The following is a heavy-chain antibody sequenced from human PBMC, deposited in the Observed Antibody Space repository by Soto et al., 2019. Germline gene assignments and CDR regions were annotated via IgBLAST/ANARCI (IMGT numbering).Heavy chain of an antibody. J-gene: IGHJ4*02. Sequence: PSETLSLTCGVYGGSLSNYYRSWIRQSPGKGLEWIGEIHPSGYTDYNPSLESRVTISVDTSDSRFSLKLDSVTAADSAVYYCARGLDHYKVHWWGPGTLVTVSS. CDR1: GGSLSNYY. CDR3: ARGLDHYKVHW. V-gene: IGHV4-34*01. D-gene: IGHD3-3*01. CDR2: IHPSGYT.